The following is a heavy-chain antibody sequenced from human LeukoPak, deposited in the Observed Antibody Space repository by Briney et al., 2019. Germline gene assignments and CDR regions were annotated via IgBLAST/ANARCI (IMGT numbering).Heavy chain of an antibody. Sequence: SETLSLTCAVYGGSFSGYYWSWIRQPPGEGLEWIGEINHSGSTNYNPSLKSRVTISVDTSKNQFSLKLSSVTAADTAVYYCARKSYGMDVWGKGTTVTVSS. CDR3: ARKSYGMDV. CDR1: GGSFSGYY. CDR2: INHSGST. J-gene: IGHJ6*04. V-gene: IGHV4-34*01.